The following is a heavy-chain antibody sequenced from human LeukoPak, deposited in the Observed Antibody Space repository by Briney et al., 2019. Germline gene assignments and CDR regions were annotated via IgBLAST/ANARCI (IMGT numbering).Heavy chain of an antibody. CDR2: IYHSGST. D-gene: IGHD6-13*01. CDR1: GGSISSGGYY. J-gene: IGHJ5*02. Sequence: SETLSLTCTVSGGSISSGGYYWSWIRQPPGKGLEWIGYIYHSGSTYYNPSLKSRVTISVHTSKNQFSLKLSSVTAADTAVYYCARDPPSSSWYDWFDPWGQGTLVTVSS. CDR3: ARDPPSSSWYDWFDP. V-gene: IGHV4-30-2*01.